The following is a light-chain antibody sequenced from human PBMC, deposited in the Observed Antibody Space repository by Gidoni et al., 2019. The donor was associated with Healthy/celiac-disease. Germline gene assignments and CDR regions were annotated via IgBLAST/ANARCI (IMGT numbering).Light chain of an antibody. CDR1: ALPKQY. CDR3: QSADSSGTPVV. Sequence: SYELTQPPSVSVSPGQTARIPCSGDALPKQYAYWYQQKPGQAPVLVRYKDSERPSGSPERFSGSSSGTTVTLTISGVQAEDEADYYCQSADSSGTPVVFGGGTKLTVL. CDR2: KDS. J-gene: IGLJ2*01. V-gene: IGLV3-25*03.